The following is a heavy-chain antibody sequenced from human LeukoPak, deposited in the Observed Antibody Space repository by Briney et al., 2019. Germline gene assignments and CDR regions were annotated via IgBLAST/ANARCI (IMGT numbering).Heavy chain of an antibody. CDR3: AKADNRADYFDY. J-gene: IGHJ4*02. CDR2: ISYDGSNK. CDR1: GFTFSSYA. D-gene: IGHD1-14*01. Sequence: HPGGSLRLSCAASGFTFSSYAMHWVRQAPGKGLEWVAVISYDGSNKYYADSVKGRFTISRDNSKNTLYLQMNSLRAEDTAVYYCAKADNRADYFDYWGQGTLVTVSS. V-gene: IGHV3-30-3*01.